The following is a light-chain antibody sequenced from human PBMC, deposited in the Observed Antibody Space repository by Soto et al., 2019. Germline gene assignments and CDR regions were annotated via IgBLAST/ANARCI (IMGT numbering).Light chain of an antibody. CDR1: QSISSW. CDR2: KAS. V-gene: IGKV1-5*03. J-gene: IGKJ1*01. Sequence: DIPMTQSPSTLSASVGDRVTITCRASQSISSWLAWYQQKPGKAPKLLIYKASSLESRVPSRFSGSGSGTEFTLTISSLQPDAFATYYCQQYNSYWTFGQGTKVEIK. CDR3: QQYNSYWT.